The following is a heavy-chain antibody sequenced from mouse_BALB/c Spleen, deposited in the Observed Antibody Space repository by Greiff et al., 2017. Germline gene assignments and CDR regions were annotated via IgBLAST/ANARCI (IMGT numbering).Heavy chain of an antibody. J-gene: IGHJ2*01. V-gene: IGHV5-17*02. CDR1: GFTFSSFG. CDR3: ARSFYGRNFDY. Sequence: EVQLVESGGGLVQPGGSRKLSCAASGFTFSSFGMHWVRQAPEKGLEWVAYISSGSSTIYYADTVKGRFTISRDNPKNTLFLQMTSLRSEDTAMYYCARSFYGRNFDYWGQGTTLTVSS. CDR2: ISSGSSTI. D-gene: IGHD1-1*02.